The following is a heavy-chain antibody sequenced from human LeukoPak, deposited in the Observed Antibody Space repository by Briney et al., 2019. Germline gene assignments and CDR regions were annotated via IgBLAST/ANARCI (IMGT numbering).Heavy chain of an antibody. CDR1: GYTFTSYD. CDR2: INTNTGNP. J-gene: IGHJ4*02. D-gene: IGHD6-19*01. Sequence: GASVKVSCKASGYTFTSYDINWVRQAPGQGLEWMGWINTNTGNPTYAQGFTGRFVFSLDTSVSTAYLQISSLKAEDTAVYYCARDYSSGWYGLPDYWGQGTLVTVSS. V-gene: IGHV7-4-1*02. CDR3: ARDYSSGWYGLPDY.